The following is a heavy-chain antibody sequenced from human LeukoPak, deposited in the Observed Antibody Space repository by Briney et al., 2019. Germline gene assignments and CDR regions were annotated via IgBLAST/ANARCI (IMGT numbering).Heavy chain of an antibody. CDR3: ARGHCSSISRSRNWFDP. J-gene: IGHJ5*02. V-gene: IGHV4-59*11. Sequence: PSETLSLTCSVSGGSISSHYWSWIRQPPGKGLEWIGYIYYSGSTNYNPSLKSRVTISVDTSKNQFSLKLSSVTAADTAVYYCARGHCSSISRSRNWFDPWGQGTLVTVSS. D-gene: IGHD2-2*01. CDR2: IYYSGST. CDR1: GGSISSHY.